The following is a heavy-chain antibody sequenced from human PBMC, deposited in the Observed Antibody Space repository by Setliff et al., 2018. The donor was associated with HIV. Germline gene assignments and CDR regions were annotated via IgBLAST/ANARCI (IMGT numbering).Heavy chain of an antibody. CDR2: IFYTGST. D-gene: IGHD1-26*01. V-gene: IGHV4-39*07. CDR1: GGSISSSTYY. CDR3: ARGGFKWSGSYADY. Sequence: SETLSLTCSVSGGSISSSTYYWGWIRQPPGKGLELIGDIFYTGSTYYNPSLKSRVTISVDTAKNQFSLNLTSVTAADTAVYYCARGGFKWSGSYADYWGQGTLVTVSS. J-gene: IGHJ4*02.